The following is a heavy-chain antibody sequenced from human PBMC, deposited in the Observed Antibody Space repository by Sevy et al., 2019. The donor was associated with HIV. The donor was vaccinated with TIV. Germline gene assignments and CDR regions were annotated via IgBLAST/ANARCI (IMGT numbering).Heavy chain of an antibody. V-gene: IGHV1-69*13. J-gene: IGHJ4*02. CDR2: IIPIFGTA. CDR3: AGRDSEMATIGGDY. D-gene: IGHD5-12*01. CDR1: GGTFSSYA. Sequence: ASVKVSCKASGGTFSSYAISWVRQAPGQGLEWMGGIIPIFGTANYAQKFQGRVTITADESTSTAYMELSSLRSEDTAVYYCAGRDSEMATIGGDYWGQGTLVTVSS.